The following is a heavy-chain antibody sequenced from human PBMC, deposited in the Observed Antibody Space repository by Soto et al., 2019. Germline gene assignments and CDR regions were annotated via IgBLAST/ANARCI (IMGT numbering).Heavy chain of an antibody. V-gene: IGHV3-23*01. CDR1: GFPFNNYA. CDR2: ISVNGIST. D-gene: IGHD3-10*01. J-gene: IGHJ5*02. CDR3: TRDAISMVRGTDNWFDP. Sequence: GGSLRLSCAASGFPFNNYAMSLVRQSPGKGLEWVSAISVNGISTYYADSVRGRFTISRENSENTLFLQMNRLRADDTDVYYCTRDAISMVRGTDNWFDPWGPATLVNVSS.